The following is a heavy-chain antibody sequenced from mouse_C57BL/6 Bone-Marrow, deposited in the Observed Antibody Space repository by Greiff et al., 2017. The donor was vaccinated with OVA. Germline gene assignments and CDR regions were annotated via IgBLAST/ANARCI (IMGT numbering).Heavy chain of an antibody. CDR1: GYTFTDYY. CDR3: ARRDYYGSSYGFAY. V-gene: IGHV1-26*01. J-gene: IGHJ3*01. D-gene: IGHD1-1*01. CDR2: INPNNGGT. Sequence: VQLKESGPELVKPGASVKISCKASGYTFTDYYMNWVKQSHGKSLEWIGDINPNNGGTSYNQKFKGKATLTVDKSSSTAYMELRSLTSEDSAVYYCARRDYYGSSYGFAYWGQGTLVTVSA.